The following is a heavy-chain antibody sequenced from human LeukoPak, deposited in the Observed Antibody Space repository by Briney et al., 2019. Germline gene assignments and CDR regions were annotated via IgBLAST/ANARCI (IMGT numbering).Heavy chain of an antibody. V-gene: IGHV3-21*01. CDR2: ISSSSSYR. D-gene: IGHD3-10*01. CDR1: GFTFSSYS. J-gene: IGHJ4*02. CDR3: ARTTTYYYGSGSYSPFDY. Sequence: GGSLRLSCAASGFTFSSYSMNWVRQAPGKGLEWDSSISSSSSYRYYADSVKGRFTISRDNAKNSLYLQMNSLRAEDTAVYYCARTTTYYYGSGSYSPFDYWGQGTLVTVSS.